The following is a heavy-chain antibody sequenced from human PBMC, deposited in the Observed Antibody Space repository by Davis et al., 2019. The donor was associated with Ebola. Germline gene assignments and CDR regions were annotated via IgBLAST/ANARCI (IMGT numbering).Heavy chain of an antibody. D-gene: IGHD5-12*01. Sequence: GESLKISCAASGFTFSSYSMNWVRQAPGKGLEWVSSISSSSSYIYYADSVKGRFTISRDNAKNSLYLQMNSLRAEDTAMYYCARGEYSGYDWPVSAYNYGMDVWGQGTTVTVSS. J-gene: IGHJ6*02. CDR2: ISSSSSYI. CDR1: GFTFSSYS. V-gene: IGHV3-21*01. CDR3: ARGEYSGYDWPVSAYNYGMDV.